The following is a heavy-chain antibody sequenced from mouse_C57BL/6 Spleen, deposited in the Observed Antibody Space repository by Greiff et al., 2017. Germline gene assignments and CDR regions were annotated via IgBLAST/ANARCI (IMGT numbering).Heavy chain of an antibody. Sequence: EVQRVESGGGLVKPGGSLKLSCAASGFTFSSYAMSWVRQTPEKRLEWVATISDGGSYTYYPDNVKGRFTISRDNAKNNLYLQMSHLKSEDTAMYYGARDRRPYAFDVWGTGTTVTVSS. CDR2: ISDGGSYT. CDR1: GFTFSSYA. J-gene: IGHJ1*03. V-gene: IGHV5-4*01. D-gene: IGHD6-5*01. CDR3: ARDRRPYAFDV.